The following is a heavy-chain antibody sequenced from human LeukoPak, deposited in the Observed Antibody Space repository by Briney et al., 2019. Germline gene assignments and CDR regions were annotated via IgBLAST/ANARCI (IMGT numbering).Heavy chain of an antibody. CDR3: AREGLAVAGTEYYYYGMDV. V-gene: IGHV1-18*01. D-gene: IGHD6-19*01. CDR2: ISAYNGNT. J-gene: IGHJ6*02. Sequence: ASVKVSCKASGYTFTSYGISWVRQAPGQGLEWMGWISAYNGNTNYAQKLQGRVTMTTDTSTSTAYMELRSLRSDDTAVYYCAREGLAVAGTEYYYYGMDVWGQGTTVTVSS. CDR1: GYTFTSYG.